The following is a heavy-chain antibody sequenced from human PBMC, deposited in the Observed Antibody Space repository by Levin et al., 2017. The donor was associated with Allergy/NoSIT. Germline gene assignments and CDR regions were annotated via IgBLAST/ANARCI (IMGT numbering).Heavy chain of an antibody. CDR1: GFTFSSYA. Sequence: LSLTCAASGFTFSSYAMHWVRQAPGKGLEWVAVISYDGSNKYYADSVKGRFTISRDNSKNTLYLQMNSLRAEDTAVYYCARERFGELLTDYWGQGTLVTVSS. CDR3: ARERFGELLTDY. CDR2: ISYDGSNK. D-gene: IGHD3-10*01. J-gene: IGHJ4*02. V-gene: IGHV3-30-3*01.